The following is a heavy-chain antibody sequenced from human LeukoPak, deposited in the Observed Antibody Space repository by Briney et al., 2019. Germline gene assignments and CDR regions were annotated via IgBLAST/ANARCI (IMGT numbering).Heavy chain of an antibody. CDR1: GFTFGDYA. Sequence: GGSLRLSCTASGFTFGDYAMSWFRQAPGKGLEWVATIKQDGSEKYYVDSVKGRFTISRDNAKNSLYLQMNSLRAEDTAVYYCARGQSSGFDYWGQGTLVTVSS. J-gene: IGHJ4*02. D-gene: IGHD6-19*01. V-gene: IGHV3-7*01. CDR2: IKQDGSEK. CDR3: ARGQSSGFDY.